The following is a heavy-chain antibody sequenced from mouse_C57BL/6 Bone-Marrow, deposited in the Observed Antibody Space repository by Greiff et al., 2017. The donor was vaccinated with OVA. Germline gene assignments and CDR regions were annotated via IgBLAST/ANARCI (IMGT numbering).Heavy chain of an antibody. V-gene: IGHV1-75*01. Sequence: VQLQQSGPELVKPGASVKISCKASGYTFTDYYINWVKQRPGQGLEWIGWIFPGSGSTYYTEKFKGKATLTVDKSSSTAYMLLSSLTSEDSAVYFCARPVYYGSFYYFDDWGQGTTLTVSS. CDR2: IFPGSGST. CDR3: ARPVYYGSFYYFDD. CDR1: GYTFTDYY. D-gene: IGHD1-1*01. J-gene: IGHJ2*01.